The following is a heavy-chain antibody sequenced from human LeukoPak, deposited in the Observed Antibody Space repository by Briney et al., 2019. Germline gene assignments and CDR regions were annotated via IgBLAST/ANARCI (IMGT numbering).Heavy chain of an antibody. V-gene: IGHV3-48*01. CDR2: ISGDSRTI. CDR1: GFTFSTYS. J-gene: IGHJ4*02. CDR3: ARDRHSSVDY. D-gene: IGHD3-22*01. Sequence: GGSLRLSCAASGFTFSTYSMIWVRQAPGKGPEWLSYISGDSRTIYYPDSVKGRFTISRDNVKNSLYLQLISLRAEDTAVYYCARDRHSSVDYWGQGTLVTVSS.